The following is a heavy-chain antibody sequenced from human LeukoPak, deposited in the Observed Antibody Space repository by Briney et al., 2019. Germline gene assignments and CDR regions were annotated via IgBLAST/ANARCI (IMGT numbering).Heavy chain of an antibody. J-gene: IGHJ4*02. CDR1: GYNLRDYY. D-gene: IGHD3/OR15-3a*01. Sequence: ASVKVSCKASGYNLRDYYLHWVRQAPGQGLEWMGWINTNTGNPTYAQGFTGRFVFSLDTSVSTAYLQISSLKAEDTAVYYCARDGEDWAFDYWGQGTLVTVSS. CDR2: INTNTGNP. CDR3: ARDGEDWAFDY. V-gene: IGHV7-4-1*02.